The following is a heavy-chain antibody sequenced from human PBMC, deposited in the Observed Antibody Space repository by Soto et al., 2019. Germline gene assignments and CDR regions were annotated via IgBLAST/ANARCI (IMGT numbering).Heavy chain of an antibody. CDR1: GFTFSSYG. V-gene: IGHV3-30*18. J-gene: IGHJ6*02. CDR3: AKDMGDFDYYGMDV. Sequence: GGSLRLSCAASGFTFSSYGMHWVRQAPGKGLEWVAVISYDGSNKYYADSVKGRFTISRDNSKNTLYLQMNSLRAEDTAVYYCAKDMGDFDYYGMDVWGQGTTVTVSS. CDR2: ISYDGSNK. D-gene: IGHD3-10*01.